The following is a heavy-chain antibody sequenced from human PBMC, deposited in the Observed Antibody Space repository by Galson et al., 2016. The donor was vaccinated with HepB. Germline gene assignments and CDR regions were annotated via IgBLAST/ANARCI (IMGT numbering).Heavy chain of an antibody. D-gene: IGHD3-9*01. J-gene: IGHJ6*02. Sequence: SLRLSCAASGFTFRRYAMSWVRQAPGKGLEWVAIIIISGDNTYYADSVKGRFTISRDNPNNTLFLQMNSLRAEDTAEYYCAKVHCFDNICYDGMDVWGQGTTVTVSS. CDR3: AKVHCFDNICYDGMDV. V-gene: IGHV3-23*01. CDR1: GFTFRRYA. CDR2: IIISGDNT.